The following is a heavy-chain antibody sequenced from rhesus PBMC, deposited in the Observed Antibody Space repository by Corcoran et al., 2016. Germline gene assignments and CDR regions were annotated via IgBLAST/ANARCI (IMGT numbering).Heavy chain of an antibody. CDR3: SHLGGLVDYYTTPSFDY. CDR2: INGKNGST. D-gene: IGHD3-28*01. CDR1: GASISSYW. Sequence: QVQLQESGAGLVKPSETLSLTCAVSGASISSYWWRWLRQPPGKGLEWIGEINGKNGSTYNNHFPKSRCTNSQDASKNQFSLKLVSETAADTAVYYGSHLGGLVDYYTTPSFDYWGQGVRVAVPS. J-gene: IGHJ4*01. V-gene: IGHV4-80*01.